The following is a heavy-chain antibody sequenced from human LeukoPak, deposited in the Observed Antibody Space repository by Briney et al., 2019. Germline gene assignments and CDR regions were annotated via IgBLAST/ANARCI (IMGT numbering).Heavy chain of an antibody. J-gene: IGHJ4*02. D-gene: IGHD3-22*01. V-gene: IGHV3-30*18. CDR2: ISYDTNIK. CDR1: GFTFSSYA. Sequence: GGSLGLSCAASGFTFSSYAMHGVRQAPGEGLEWVAVISYDTNIKSYADSVKGRFTISRDNSKNTLYLQMNSLRAEDTAVYYCAEVITDDSRGYYRHPDYWGQAPRVTVPS. CDR3: AEVITDDSRGYYRHPDY.